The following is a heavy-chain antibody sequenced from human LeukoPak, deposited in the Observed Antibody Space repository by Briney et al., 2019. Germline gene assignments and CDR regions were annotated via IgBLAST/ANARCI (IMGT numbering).Heavy chain of an antibody. CDR1: GFTFSSDA. Sequence: GGSLRLSCVASGFTFSSDAIHWVRQAPGKGLEDVSSIVSNGVNKYYANSVQGRFTVSRDNSRSTVYLQMASLTPEDSAIYYCARANVPDYYDASGYSDWFDPWGQGTLLTVST. J-gene: IGHJ5*01. D-gene: IGHD3-22*01. CDR2: IVSNGVNK. V-gene: IGHV3-64*01. CDR3: ARANVPDYYDASGYSDWFDP.